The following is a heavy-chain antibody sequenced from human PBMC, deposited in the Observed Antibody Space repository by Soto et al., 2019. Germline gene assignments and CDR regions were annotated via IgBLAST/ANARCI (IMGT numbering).Heavy chain of an antibody. CDR2: IDHTGRT. CDR1: GGSFNPSH. CDR3: ARSMNDHNHHHWGFDS. Sequence: PSETLSLTCAVYGGSFNPSHWSFIRQPPGKRLEWIGEIDHTGRTNYNPSVKGRVTMSVDTSKNQFSLNLRSVTAADTAVYFCARSMNDHNHHHWGFDSWGQGTLVTVSS. D-gene: IGHD7-27*01. J-gene: IGHJ5*01. V-gene: IGHV4-34*01.